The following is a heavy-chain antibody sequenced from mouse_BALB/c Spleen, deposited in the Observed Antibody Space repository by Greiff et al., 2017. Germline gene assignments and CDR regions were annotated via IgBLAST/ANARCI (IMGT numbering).Heavy chain of an antibody. Sequence: EVQLVESGGGLVQPGGSLKLSCAASGFTFSSYGMSWVRQTPDKRLELVATINSNGGSTYYPDSVKGRFTISRDNAKNTLYLQMSSLKSEDTAMYYCARERERYDPLFDYWGQGTTLTVSS. CDR1: GFTFSSYG. CDR2: INSNGGST. D-gene: IGHD2-14*01. V-gene: IGHV5-6-3*01. J-gene: IGHJ2*01. CDR3: ARERERYDPLFDY.